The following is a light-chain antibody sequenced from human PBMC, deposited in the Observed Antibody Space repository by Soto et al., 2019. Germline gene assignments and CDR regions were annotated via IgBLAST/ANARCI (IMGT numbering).Light chain of an antibody. J-gene: IGKJ4*01. CDR3: QQSYSAPLT. CDR1: QNINNY. Sequence: DIQMTQSPSSLSASVGDRVTITCQASQNINNYLNWYQQKPGRAPKLLIYDASNLEAGVPSRFSGSGSGTDFTLIITSLQPEDFATYSCQQSYSAPLTFGGGTKVDIK. CDR2: DAS. V-gene: IGKV1-39*01.